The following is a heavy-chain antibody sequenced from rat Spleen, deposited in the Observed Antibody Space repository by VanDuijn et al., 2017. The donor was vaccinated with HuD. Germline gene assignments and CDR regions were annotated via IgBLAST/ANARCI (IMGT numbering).Heavy chain of an antibody. J-gene: IGHJ2*01. CDR2: IIYGGSRT. CDR3: ASHWGRAYFDY. V-gene: IGHV5-17*01. CDR1: GFTFSDYA. D-gene: IGHD5-1*01. Sequence: EVQLVESGGGLIQPGRSLKLSCAASGFTFSDYAMAWVRQAPTKGLEWVATIIYGGSRTYYRDSVKGRFTISRNDAKSTLYLQMDSLRSEDTATYYCASHWGRAYFDYWGQGVMVAVSS.